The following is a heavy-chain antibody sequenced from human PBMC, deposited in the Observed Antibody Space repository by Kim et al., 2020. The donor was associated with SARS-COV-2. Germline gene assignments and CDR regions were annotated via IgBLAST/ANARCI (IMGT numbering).Heavy chain of an antibody. V-gene: IGHV4-31*03. CDR3: ARSIGYYDSSGYFFDY. CDR2: IYYSGST. D-gene: IGHD3-22*01. CDR1: GGSISSGGYY. J-gene: IGHJ4*02. Sequence: SETLSLTCTVSGGSISSGGYYWSWIRQHPGKGLELIGYIYYSGSTYYNPSLKSRVTISVDTSKNQFSLKLSSVTAADTAVYYCARSIGYYDSSGYFFDYWGQGTLVTVSS.